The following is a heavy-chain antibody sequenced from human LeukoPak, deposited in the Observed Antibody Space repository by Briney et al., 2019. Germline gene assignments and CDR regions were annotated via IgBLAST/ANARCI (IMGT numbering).Heavy chain of an antibody. CDR1: GGSISSSY. CDR2: IYYSGST. V-gene: IGHV4-59*01. D-gene: IGHD1-26*01. J-gene: IGHJ5*02. CDR3: ARGPTGGNWFDP. Sequence: NSSETLSLTCTVSGGSISSSYWSWIRQPPGKGLDWIGYIYYSGSTNYNPSLKSRVTIAVDTSKNQFSLKLSSVTAADTAVYYCARGPTGGNWFDPWGQGTLVTVSS.